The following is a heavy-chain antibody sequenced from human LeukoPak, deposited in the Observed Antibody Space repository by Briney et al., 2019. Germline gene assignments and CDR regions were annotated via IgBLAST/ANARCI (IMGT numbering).Heavy chain of an antibody. CDR1: GFTFSSYS. CDR2: ISSSSSYI. CDR3: ARHLSGVTGYTYGRGIDY. J-gene: IGHJ4*02. Sequence: KTGGSLRLSCAASGFTFSSYSMNWDRQAPGKGLEWVSSISSSSSYIYYADSVKGRFTISRDNAKTSLYLQMNRLRAEDTAVYYCARHLSGVTGYTYGRGIDYWGQGTLVTVSS. V-gene: IGHV3-21*01. D-gene: IGHD5-18*01.